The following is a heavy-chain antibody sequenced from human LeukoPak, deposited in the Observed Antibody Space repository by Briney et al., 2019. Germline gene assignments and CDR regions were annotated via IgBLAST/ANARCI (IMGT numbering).Heavy chain of an antibody. V-gene: IGHV4-59*08. Sequence: SETLSLTCTVSGGSISSYYWTWIRQPPGKELEWIGYIYYSGSTSYNPSLKSRLTISVDRSKNQFSLKLSSVAATDTAVYYCARRSFGSASPLRMDVWGQGTTVTVSS. D-gene: IGHD3-10*01. J-gene: IGHJ6*02. CDR3: ARRSFGSASPLRMDV. CDR1: GGSISSYY. CDR2: IYYSGST.